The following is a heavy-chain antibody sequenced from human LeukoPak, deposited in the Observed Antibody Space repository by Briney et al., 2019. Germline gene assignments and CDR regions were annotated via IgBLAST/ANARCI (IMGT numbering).Heavy chain of an antibody. D-gene: IGHD6-13*01. CDR2: IYYSGST. V-gene: IGHV4-59*08. Sequence: PSETLSLTCSVSGGYISSYYWSWIRQPPGKGLEWIGCIYYSGSTNYNSSLKSRVTISVDTSKNQFSLKLSSVTAADTAVYYCARPHRAGWFDPWGQGTLVTVSS. J-gene: IGHJ5*02. CDR3: ARPHRAGWFDP. CDR1: GGYISSYY.